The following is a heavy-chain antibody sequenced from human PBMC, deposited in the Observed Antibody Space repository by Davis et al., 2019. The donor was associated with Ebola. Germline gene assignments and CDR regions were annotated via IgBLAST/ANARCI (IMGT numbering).Heavy chain of an antibody. V-gene: IGHV1-69*02. CDR2: IIPILGIA. D-gene: IGHD6-19*01. CDR3: ARASFGYNSGWYADY. Sequence: ASVKVSCKASGGTFSSYTISWVRQAPGQGLEWMGRIIPILGIANYAQKFQGRVTITADKSTSTVYLDLTSLRSDDTAVFYCARASFGYNSGWYADYWGPGSLVTVSS. CDR1: GGTFSSYT. J-gene: IGHJ4*02.